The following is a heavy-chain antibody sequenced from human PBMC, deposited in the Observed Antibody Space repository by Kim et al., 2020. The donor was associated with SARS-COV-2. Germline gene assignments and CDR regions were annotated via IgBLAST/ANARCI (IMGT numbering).Heavy chain of an antibody. V-gene: IGHV1-69*13. J-gene: IGHJ6*02. CDR1: GGTFSSYA. D-gene: IGHD3-3*01. CDR3: ARNPMIFGVVISVEYYYGMDV. CDR2: IIPIFGTA. Sequence: SVKVSCKASGGTFSSYAISWVRQAPGQGLEWMGGIIPIFGTANYAQKFQGRVTITADESTSTAYMELSSLRSEDTAVYYCARNPMIFGVVISVEYYYGMDVWGQGTTVTVSS.